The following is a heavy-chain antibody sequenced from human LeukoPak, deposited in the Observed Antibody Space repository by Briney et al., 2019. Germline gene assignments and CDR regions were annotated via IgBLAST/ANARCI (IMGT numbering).Heavy chain of an antibody. CDR1: GFTVSSNY. CDR3: ARDAVWGYYDSSGYYPLDY. V-gene: IGHV3-21*01. D-gene: IGHD3-22*01. Sequence: GGSLRLFCAASGFTVSSNYMSWVRQAPGKGLEWVSSISTSSIYIYYTDSLKGRFTISRDNARNSLYLQMNSLKAEDTAVYYCARDAVWGYYDSSGYYPLDYWGQGTLVTVSS. J-gene: IGHJ4*02. CDR2: ISTSSIYI.